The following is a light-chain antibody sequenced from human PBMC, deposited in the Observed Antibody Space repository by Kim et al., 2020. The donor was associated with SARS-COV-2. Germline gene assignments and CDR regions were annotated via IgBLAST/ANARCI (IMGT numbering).Light chain of an antibody. J-gene: IGLJ1*01. CDR2: GKN. Sequence: LGQTVRITCQGARLRSYYASWYQQKPGHAPVLVIYGKNNRPSGIPDRFSGSSSGNTASLTITGAQAEDEADYYCNSRDSSGNHYVFGTGTKVTVL. CDR1: RLRSYY. V-gene: IGLV3-19*01. CDR3: NSRDSSGNHYV.